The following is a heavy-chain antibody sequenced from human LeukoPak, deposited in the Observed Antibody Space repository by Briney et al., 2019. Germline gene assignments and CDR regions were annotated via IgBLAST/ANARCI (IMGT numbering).Heavy chain of an antibody. J-gene: IGHJ3*02. D-gene: IGHD3-10*01. CDR3: ARDIPPTSTMVRGVIISGAFDI. V-gene: IGHV3-11*04. CDR2: ISSSGSTI. Sequence: AGGSLRLSCAASGFTFSDYYMSWIRQAPGKGLEWVSYISSSGSTIYYADSVKGRFTISRDNAKNSLYLQMNSLRAEDTAVCYCARDIPPTSTMVRGVIISGAFDIWGQGTMVTVSS. CDR1: GFTFSDYY.